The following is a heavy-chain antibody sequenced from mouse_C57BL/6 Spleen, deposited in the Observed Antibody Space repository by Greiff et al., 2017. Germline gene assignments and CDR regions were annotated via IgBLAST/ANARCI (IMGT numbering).Heavy chain of an antibody. CDR2: IHPNSGST. Sequence: QVHVKQPGAELVKPGASVKLSCKASGYTFTSYWMHWVKQRPGQGLEWIGMIHPNSGSTNYNEKFKSKATLTVDKSSSTAYMQLSSLTSEDSAVYYCARWGDSFDYWGQGTTLTVSS. CDR3: ARWGDSFDY. CDR1: GYTFTSYW. J-gene: IGHJ2*01. V-gene: IGHV1-64*01.